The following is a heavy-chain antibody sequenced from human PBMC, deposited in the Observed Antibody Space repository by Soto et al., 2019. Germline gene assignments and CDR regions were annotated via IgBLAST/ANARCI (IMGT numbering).Heavy chain of an antibody. Sequence: PSHTLSRTCAISGGSVSSNSSAWNYNRQSPSRGLEWLGRTYYRSKWYNDYAVSVQSRITINPDTSKNHFSLQLHSVAPEDMAVYYCARDWFGTSFDYWGQGTPVTVSS. CDR3: ARDWFGTSFDY. CDR1: GGSVSSNSSA. CDR2: TYYRSKWYN. J-gene: IGHJ4*02. V-gene: IGHV6-1*01. D-gene: IGHD3-16*01.